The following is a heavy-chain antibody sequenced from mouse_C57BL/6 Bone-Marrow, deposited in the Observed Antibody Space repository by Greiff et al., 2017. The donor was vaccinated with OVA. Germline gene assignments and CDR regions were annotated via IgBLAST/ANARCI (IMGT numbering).Heavy chain of an antibody. CDR1: GYTFTSYG. V-gene: IGHV1-81*01. Sequence: QVQLQHSGAELARPGASVKLSCKASGYTFTSYGISWVKQRTGQGLEWIGEIYPRSGNTYYNEKFKGKATLTADKSSSTAYMELRSLTSEDSAVYFCARYGNYEAYWGQGTLVTVSA. CDR2: IYPRSGNT. CDR3: ARYGNYEAY. J-gene: IGHJ3*01. D-gene: IGHD2-1*01.